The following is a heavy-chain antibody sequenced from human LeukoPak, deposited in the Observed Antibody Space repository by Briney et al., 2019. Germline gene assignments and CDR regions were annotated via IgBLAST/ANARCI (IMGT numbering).Heavy chain of an antibody. D-gene: IGHD2-2*01. Sequence: SETLSLTCAVYGGSFSGYYWSWISQPPGKGLEWIGEINHSGSTNYNPSLKSRVTISLDTSMKKFSLKLNSVTAADTAVYYCASTERCSTTCPLDYWGQGTLVTVSS. V-gene: IGHV4-34*01. J-gene: IGHJ4*02. CDR3: ASTERCSTTCPLDY. CDR1: GGSFSGYY. CDR2: INHSGST.